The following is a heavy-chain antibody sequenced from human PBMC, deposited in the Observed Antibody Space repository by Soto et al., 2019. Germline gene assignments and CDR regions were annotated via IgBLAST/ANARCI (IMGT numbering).Heavy chain of an antibody. Sequence: EVQLLQSGGGLVQPGGSLRLSCAASGFTFSTYAMAWVRQPPGKGLEWVSTVSGGGDHTYYADSVKGRSTISRDASTNTLYLQMDSLRVEDTAVYYCANSGFADLDYWGQGALVTVSS. J-gene: IGHJ1*01. CDR1: GFTFSTYA. CDR3: ANSGFADLDY. V-gene: IGHV3-23*01. CDR2: VSGGGDHT. D-gene: IGHD1-26*01.